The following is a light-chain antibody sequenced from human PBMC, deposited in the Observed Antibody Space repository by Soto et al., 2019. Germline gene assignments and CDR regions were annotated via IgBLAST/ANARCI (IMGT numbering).Light chain of an antibody. CDR3: QQYGGSPRT. Sequence: EVVLTQSPATLSLSPGARAAISCLASQSVSSSYLARYQQKPGQAPRLLIYGTSSRATGIPDRFSGSGSGTDFTLTISRLEPEDFAVYYCQQYGGSPRTFGQGTKVDIK. CDR1: QSVSSSY. J-gene: IGKJ1*01. V-gene: IGKV3-20*01. CDR2: GTS.